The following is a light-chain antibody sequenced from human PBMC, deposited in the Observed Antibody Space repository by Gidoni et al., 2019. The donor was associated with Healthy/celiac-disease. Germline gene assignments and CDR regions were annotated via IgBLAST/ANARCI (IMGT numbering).Light chain of an antibody. CDR2: AAS. J-gene: IGKJ4*01. V-gene: IGKV1-39*01. Sequence: IPMTQFPSALSASVGDRVTITCRASQSISSYLNWYQQKPGKAPKLLIYAASSLQSGIPSRFSGSGSGTDFTLTISSLQPEDFATYYCQQSYSTPRTFGGGTKVEIK. CDR1: QSISSY. CDR3: QQSYSTPRT.